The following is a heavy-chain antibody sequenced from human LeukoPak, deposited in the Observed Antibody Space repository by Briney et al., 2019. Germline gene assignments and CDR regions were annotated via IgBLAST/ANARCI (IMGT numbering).Heavy chain of an antibody. J-gene: IGHJ5*02. Sequence: ASVTVSCKVSGYTLAGLSMHWVRQAPGKGIEWMGGFDAEDGEAIYAQTMQGRVTITKDTSTDTAYMELSSLRSEDTAVYYCATEIIAVANNWFDPWGQGTLVTVSS. CDR2: FDAEDGEA. D-gene: IGHD6-19*01. CDR1: GYTLAGLS. CDR3: ATEIIAVANNWFDP. V-gene: IGHV1-24*01.